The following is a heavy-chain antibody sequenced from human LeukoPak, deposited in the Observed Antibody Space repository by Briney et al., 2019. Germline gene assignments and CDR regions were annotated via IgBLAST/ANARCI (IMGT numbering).Heavy chain of an antibody. CDR3: ARWETTVTTYYYFDY. Sequence: SETLSLTCAAYGGSFSGYYWSWIRQPPGKGLEWIGEINHSGSTNYNPSLKSRVTISVDTSKNQFSLKLSSVTAADTAVYYCARWETTVTTYYYFDYWGQGTLVTVSS. D-gene: IGHD4-17*01. CDR2: INHSGST. J-gene: IGHJ4*02. V-gene: IGHV4-34*01. CDR1: GGSFSGYY.